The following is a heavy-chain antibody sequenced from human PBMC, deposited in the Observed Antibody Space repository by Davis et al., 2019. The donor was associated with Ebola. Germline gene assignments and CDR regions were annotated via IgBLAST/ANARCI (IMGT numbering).Heavy chain of an antibody. J-gene: IGHJ4*02. D-gene: IGHD2-2*01. Sequence: ASVKVSCKASGYTFTGYYMHWVRQAPGQGLEWMGWINPNSGGTNYAQKFQGRVTMTRDTSISTAYMELSRLRSDDTAVYYCARGRIENDVVVPAATDYWGQGTLVTVSS. CDR3: ARGRIENDVVVPAATDY. V-gene: IGHV1-2*02. CDR1: GYTFTGYY. CDR2: INPNSGGT.